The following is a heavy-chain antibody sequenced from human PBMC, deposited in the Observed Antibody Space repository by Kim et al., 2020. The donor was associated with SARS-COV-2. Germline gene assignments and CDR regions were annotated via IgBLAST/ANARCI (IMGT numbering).Heavy chain of an antibody. J-gene: IGHJ3*02. Sequence: SVKVSCKASGGTFSSYAISWVRQAPGQGLEWMGRIIPILGIANYAQKFQGRVTITADKSTSTAYMELSSLRSEDTAVYYCARLHYGDYSVAFDIWGQGTMVTVSS. CDR1: GGTFSSYA. CDR2: IIPILGIA. V-gene: IGHV1-69*04. CDR3: ARLHYGDYSVAFDI. D-gene: IGHD4-17*01.